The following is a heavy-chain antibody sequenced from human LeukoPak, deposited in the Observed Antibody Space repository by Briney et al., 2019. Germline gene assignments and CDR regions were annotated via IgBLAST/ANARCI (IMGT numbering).Heavy chain of an antibody. V-gene: IGHV4-30-2*01. Sequence: SETLSLTCTVSGGSISSGYYYWNWIRQPPGKGLDWIAYIYHSGTTYHNPSLESRVTISLDKSKNQFSLRLSSVTAADTAVYYCARGDSGSDPFDYWGQGTLVTVSS. CDR2: IYHSGTT. CDR3: ARGDSGSDPFDY. D-gene: IGHD1-26*01. CDR1: GGSISSGYYY. J-gene: IGHJ4*02.